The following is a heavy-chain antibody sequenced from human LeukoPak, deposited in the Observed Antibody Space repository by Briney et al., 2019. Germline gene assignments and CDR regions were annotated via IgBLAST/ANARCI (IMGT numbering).Heavy chain of an antibody. V-gene: IGHV1-46*01. J-gene: IGHJ4*02. CDR3: ARDSSSFLDY. CDR2: INPSGGST. D-gene: IGHD6-6*01. Sequence: GASVKVSCKASGYTFTSYYIHWVRQAPGQGLEWMGIINPSGGSTSYAQKFQGRVTMTRVTSTSTVYMELSSLRSEDTAVYYCARDSSSFLDYWGQGTLVTVSS. CDR1: GYTFTSYY.